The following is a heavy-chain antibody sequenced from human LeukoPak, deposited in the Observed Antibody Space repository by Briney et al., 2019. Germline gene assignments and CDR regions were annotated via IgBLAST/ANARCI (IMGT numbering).Heavy chain of an antibody. J-gene: IGHJ3*02. CDR1: GVSISSGHW. CDR3: ARHGISGGYSRDYAFDI. V-gene: IGHV4-4*02. CDR2: INHTGNT. D-gene: IGHD1-26*01. Sequence: SGTLSLTCAVSGVSISSGHWWSWVRQPPGKGLEWIGEINHTGNTNYNPSLKSRVTMSVDTSKNQFSLKLTSVTVADTAVYYCARHGISGGYSRDYAFDIWGQGTLVTVSS.